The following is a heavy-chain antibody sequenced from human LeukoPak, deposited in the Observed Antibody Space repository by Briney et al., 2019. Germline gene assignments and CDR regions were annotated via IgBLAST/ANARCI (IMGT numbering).Heavy chain of an antibody. D-gene: IGHD6-19*01. J-gene: IGHJ4*02. CDR2: ISWNSGSI. V-gene: IGHV3-9*01. CDR1: GFTFDDYA. CDR3: AKGGGQWLVLGGDY. Sequence: GRSLRLSCAASGFTFDDYAMHWVRQAPGKGLEWVSGISWNSGSIGYADSVKGRFTISRDNAKNSLYLQMNSLRAEDTALYYCAKGGGQWLVLGGDYWGQGTLVTVSS.